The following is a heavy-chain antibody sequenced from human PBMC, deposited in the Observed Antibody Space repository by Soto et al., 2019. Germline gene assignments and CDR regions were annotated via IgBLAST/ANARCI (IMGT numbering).Heavy chain of an antibody. Sequence: ASVKVSCKASGYTFTSYDINWVRQATGQGLEWMGWMNPNSGNTGYAQKFQGRVTMTRNTSISTAYMELSSLRSEDTAVYYCARGRSLPARHYYYYMDVWGQGTTVTVSS. V-gene: IGHV1-8*01. J-gene: IGHJ6*03. CDR3: ARGRSLPARHYYYYMDV. D-gene: IGHD6-6*01. CDR1: GYTFTSYD. CDR2: MNPNSGNT.